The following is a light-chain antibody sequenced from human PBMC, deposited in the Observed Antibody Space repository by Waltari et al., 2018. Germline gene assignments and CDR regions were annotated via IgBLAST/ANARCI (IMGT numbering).Light chain of an antibody. Sequence: ILLTQSSGSLSSSPGERITLSCRASQIVSRSLAWYQQKPGQAPKLLIFGASNRATGIPDRFSGSGSETDFSLTISRLEPEDFATYYCQHYVRLPATFGRGTKVEIK. V-gene: IGKV3-20*01. J-gene: IGKJ1*01. CDR1: QIVSRS. CDR3: QHYVRLPAT. CDR2: GAS.